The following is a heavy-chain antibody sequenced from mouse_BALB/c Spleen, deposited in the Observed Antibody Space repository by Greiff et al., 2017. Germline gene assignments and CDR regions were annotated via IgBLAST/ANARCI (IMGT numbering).Heavy chain of an antibody. CDR1: GFNIKDTY. D-gene: IGHD2-14*01. V-gene: IGHV14-3*02. CDR2: IDPANGNT. CDR3: AHRYDGAD. Sequence: VQLQQSGAELVKPGASVKLSCTASGFNIKDTYMHWVKQRPEQGLEWIGRIDPANGNTKYDPKFQGKATITADTSSNTAYLQLSSLTSEDTAVYYCAHRYDGADWGQGTLVTVSA. J-gene: IGHJ3*01.